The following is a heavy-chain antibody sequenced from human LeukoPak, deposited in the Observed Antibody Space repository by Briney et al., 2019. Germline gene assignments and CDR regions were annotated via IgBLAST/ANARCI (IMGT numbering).Heavy chain of an antibody. CDR1: GGSTRSGGYS. CDR3: ARALTGCGGDCHHGY. Sequence: SQTLSLTCAVSGGSTRSGGYSWSWIRQPPGKGLEWIGYIYHSGSTYYNPSLKSRITISVDRSKNQFSLKLSSVTAADTAVYYCARALTGCGGDCHHGYWGQGTLVTVSS. V-gene: IGHV4-30-2*01. D-gene: IGHD2-21*02. CDR2: IYHSGST. J-gene: IGHJ4*02.